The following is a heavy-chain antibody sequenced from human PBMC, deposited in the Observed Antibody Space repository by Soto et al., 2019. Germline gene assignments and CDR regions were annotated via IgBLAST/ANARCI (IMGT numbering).Heavy chain of an antibody. CDR3: ARGFYGSGSYYNPFYYYGMDV. J-gene: IGHJ6*02. D-gene: IGHD3-10*01. CDR1: GFTFNNYA. CDR2: IAYDKSNK. Sequence: GGSLRLSCAASGFTFNNYAIHWVRQAPGKGLEWVAVIAYDKSNKYCADSVKGRFTISRDNSKNTLYLQMSSLRAEDTAVYYCARGFYGSGSYYNPFYYYGMDVWGQGTTVTV. V-gene: IGHV3-30-3*01.